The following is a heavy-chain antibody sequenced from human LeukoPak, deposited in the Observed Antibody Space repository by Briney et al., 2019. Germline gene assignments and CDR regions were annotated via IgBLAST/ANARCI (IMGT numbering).Heavy chain of an antibody. CDR2: ISWNSGSI. Sequence: GRSLRLSCAASGFTFDDYAMHWVRQAPGKGLEWVSGISWNSGSIGYADTVKGRFTISRDNAKNSLYLQMNSLRAEDTALYHCARDGVGATMSGDYWGQGTLVTVSS. J-gene: IGHJ4*02. V-gene: IGHV3-9*01. CDR3: ARDGVGATMSGDY. D-gene: IGHD1-26*01. CDR1: GFTFDDYA.